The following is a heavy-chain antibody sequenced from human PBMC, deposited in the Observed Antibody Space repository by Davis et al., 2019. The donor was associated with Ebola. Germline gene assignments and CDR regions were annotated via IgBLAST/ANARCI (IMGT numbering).Heavy chain of an antibody. V-gene: IGHV1-46*01. D-gene: IGHD2-21*02. CDR1: GYTFTSYY. Sequence: ASVKVSCKASGYTFTSYYMHWVRRAPGQGLEWMGIINPSGGSTSYAQKFQGRVTMTRDTSTSPVYMELSSLRSEDTAVYYCARGCGGDCYSESDDGTFDYWGQGTLVTVSS. CDR2: INPSGGST. J-gene: IGHJ4*02. CDR3: ARGCGGDCYSESDDGTFDY.